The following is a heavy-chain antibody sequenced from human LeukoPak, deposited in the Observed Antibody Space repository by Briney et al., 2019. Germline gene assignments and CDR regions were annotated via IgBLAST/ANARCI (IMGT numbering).Heavy chain of an antibody. CDR3: ARTAVGHYYYYTDV. J-gene: IGHJ6*03. D-gene: IGHD4-17*01. CDR1: GYTFTSYD. V-gene: IGHV1-8*03. CDR2: MNPNSGNT. Sequence: GASVKVSCKASGYTFTSYDINWVRQATGQGLEWMGWMNPNSGNTGYAQKFQGRVTITRNTSISTAYMELSSLRSEDTAVYYCARTAVGHYYYYTDVWGKGTTVTVSS.